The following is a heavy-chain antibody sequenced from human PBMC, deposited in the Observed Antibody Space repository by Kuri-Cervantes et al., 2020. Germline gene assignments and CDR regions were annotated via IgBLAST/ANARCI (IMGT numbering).Heavy chain of an antibody. CDR1: GYTFTGYY. Sequence: GGSLRLSCKASGYTFTGYYMHWVRQMPGKGLEWMGIMYPGDSETSYSPSFQGQVTISGDKSISTAYLQWSSLKASDTAMYYCARMLSSGLHDPLDIWGQGTKVTVSS. V-gene: IGHV5-51*01. D-gene: IGHD3-10*01. CDR2: MYPGDSET. CDR3: ARMLSSGLHDPLDI. J-gene: IGHJ3*02.